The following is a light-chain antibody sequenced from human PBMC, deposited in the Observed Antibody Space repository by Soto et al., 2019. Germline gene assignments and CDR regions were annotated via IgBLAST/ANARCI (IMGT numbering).Light chain of an antibody. CDR2: GNN. Sequence: QSVLTQPPSVSGAPGQRVTISCTGTSSNIGAGYDVHWYQQLPGTAPKLLIYGNNNRPSGVPDRFSGSKSGTSASLAITGLQAEDEADYYCQSSDSRLIGSGVFGGGTKLTVL. CDR3: QSSDSRLIGSGV. CDR1: SSNIGAGYD. V-gene: IGLV1-40*01. J-gene: IGLJ2*01.